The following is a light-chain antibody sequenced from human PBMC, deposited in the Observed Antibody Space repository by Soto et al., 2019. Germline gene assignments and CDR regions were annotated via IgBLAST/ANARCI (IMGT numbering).Light chain of an antibody. CDR1: QYIGST. J-gene: IGKJ5*01. V-gene: IGKV3-11*01. CDR2: DAS. Sequence: EMVMTQSPATLSVSPGDRATLSCRASQYIGSTIAWYQHKPGQAPRLLIYDASDRATGIPARFSGSGSGTDFTLTISGLEPEDFAIYYCQQRSSWPPITFGQGTRLEI. CDR3: QQRSSWPPIT.